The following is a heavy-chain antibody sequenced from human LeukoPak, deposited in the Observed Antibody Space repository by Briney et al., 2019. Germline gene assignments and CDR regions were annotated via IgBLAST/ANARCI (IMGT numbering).Heavy chain of an antibody. V-gene: IGHV4-34*01. CDR3: ARGGRRVATINYFDY. J-gene: IGHJ4*02. CDR1: GGSFSGYY. D-gene: IGHD5-12*01. CDR2: INHSGST. Sequence: SETLSLTCAVYGGSFSGYYWSWIRQPPGKGLEWIGEINHSGSTNYNPSLKSRVTISVDTSKNQFSLKLSSVTAADTAVYYCARGGRRVATINYFDYWGQGTLVTVSS.